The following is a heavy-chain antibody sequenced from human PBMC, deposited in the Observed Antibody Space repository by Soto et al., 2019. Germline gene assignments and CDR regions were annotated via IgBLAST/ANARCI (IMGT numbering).Heavy chain of an antibody. CDR3: AATALGPACMDV. Sequence: PSETLSLTCTVSGGFISSYYWSWIRQPPGKGLEWIGYIYYSGSTNYNPSLKSRVTISVDTSKNQFSLKLSSVTAADTAVYYCAATALGPACMDVWGKGTTVTVSS. J-gene: IGHJ6*04. CDR2: IYYSGST. CDR1: GGFISSYY. D-gene: IGHD4-17*01. V-gene: IGHV4-59*01.